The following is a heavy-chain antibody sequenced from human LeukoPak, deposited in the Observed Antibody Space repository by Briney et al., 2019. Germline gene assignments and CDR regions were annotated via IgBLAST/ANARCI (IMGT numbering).Heavy chain of an antibody. CDR3: ARSGGIHAFDI. CDR2: IIPILGIA. CDR1: GYTFTGYY. V-gene: IGHV1-69*02. D-gene: IGHD2-15*01. Sequence: GASVKVSCKASGYTFTGYYMHWVRQAPGQGLEWMGRIIPILGIANYAQKFQGRVTITADKSTSTAYMELSSLRSEDTAVYYCARSGGIHAFDIWGQGTMVTVSS. J-gene: IGHJ3*02.